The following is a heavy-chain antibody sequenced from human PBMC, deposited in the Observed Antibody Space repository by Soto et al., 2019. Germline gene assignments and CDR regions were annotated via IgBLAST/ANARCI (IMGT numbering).Heavy chain of an antibody. J-gene: IGHJ5*01. CDR3: ARGLGYCSGGSCRANTTPVDS. Sequence: SETLSLTCAVYGGSFSGYYWSWIRQPPGKGLEWIGEINHSGSTNYNPSLKSRVTISVDTSKNQFSLKLSSVTAADTAVYYCARGLGYCSGGSCRANTTPVDSRREGTLVTVS. D-gene: IGHD2-15*01. CDR1: GGSFSGYY. CDR2: INHSGST. V-gene: IGHV4-34*01.